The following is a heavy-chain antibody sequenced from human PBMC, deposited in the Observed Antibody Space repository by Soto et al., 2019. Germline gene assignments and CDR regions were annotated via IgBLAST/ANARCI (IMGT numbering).Heavy chain of an antibody. CDR1: GYTFTSYG. CDR3: ARGVRDIVVVPAALWDYYYGMDV. Sequence: SVKVSCKASGYTFTSYGISWVRQAPGQGLEWMGWISAYNGNTNYAQKLQGRVTMTTDTSTSTAYMELRSLRSDDTAVYYCARGVRDIVVVPAALWDYYYGMDVWGQGTTVTVSS. D-gene: IGHD2-2*01. V-gene: IGHV1-18*01. J-gene: IGHJ6*02. CDR2: ISAYNGNT.